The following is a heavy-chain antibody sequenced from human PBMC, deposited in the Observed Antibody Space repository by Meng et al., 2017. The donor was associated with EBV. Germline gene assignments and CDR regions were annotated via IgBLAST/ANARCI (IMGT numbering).Heavy chain of an antibody. CDR1: GDTFTGYY. CDR3: AKGADLAAAGTFWFDP. J-gene: IGHJ5*02. V-gene: IGHV1-2*06. CDR2: INPNSDGT. Sequence: GQLVRVGAEVKKPGASGKVSCKAAGDTFTGYYMHWVRQAPGQGLEWMGLINPNSDGTNYAQKFQGRVTMTRDTSISTAYMELSRLRSDDTAVYYCAKGADLAAAGTFWFDPWGQGTLVTVSS. D-gene: IGHD6-13*01.